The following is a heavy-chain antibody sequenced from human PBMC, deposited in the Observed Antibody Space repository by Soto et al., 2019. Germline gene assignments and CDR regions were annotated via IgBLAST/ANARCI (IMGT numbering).Heavy chain of an antibody. D-gene: IGHD2-15*01. CDR1: GFTVSSNY. J-gene: IGHJ6*03. Sequence: GGSLRLSCAASGFTVSSNYMSWVRQAPGKGLEWVSVIYSGGSTYYADSMKGRFTSSRDNSKNTLYLQMNSLRAEDTAVYYCAREHLYCSGGSCYYYYYYMDVWGKGTTVTVSS. V-gene: IGHV3-66*01. CDR2: IYSGGST. CDR3: AREHLYCSGGSCYYYYYYMDV.